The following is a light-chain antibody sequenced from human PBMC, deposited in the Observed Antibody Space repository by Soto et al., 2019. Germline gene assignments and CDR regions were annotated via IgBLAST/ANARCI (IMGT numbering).Light chain of an antibody. CDR3: QQSYSTPYT. J-gene: IGKJ2*01. CDR2: DAS. CDR1: QSVRNN. V-gene: IGKV3-15*01. Sequence: EIVMTQSPPTLSVSPGERVTLSCRASQSVRNNFAWYQQKPGQAPRLLISDASTRATGIPARFSGSGSGTEFTLTISSLQSEDFATYYCQQSYSTPYTFGQGTKLEIK.